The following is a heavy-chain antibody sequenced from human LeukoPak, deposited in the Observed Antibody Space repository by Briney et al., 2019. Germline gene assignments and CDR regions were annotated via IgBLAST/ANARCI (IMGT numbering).Heavy chain of an antibody. CDR3: ARDLATVTTVTGGN. D-gene: IGHD4-17*01. Sequence: GASVKVSCKVSGYTLSELSMHWVRQAPGKGLEWMGGFDPGEDKTIYAQKVQGRVTMTEDTSTDTAYMELSSLRSDDTAVYYCARDLATVTTVTGGNWGQGTLVIVSS. J-gene: IGHJ4*02. CDR2: FDPGEDKT. CDR1: GYTLSELS. V-gene: IGHV1-24*01.